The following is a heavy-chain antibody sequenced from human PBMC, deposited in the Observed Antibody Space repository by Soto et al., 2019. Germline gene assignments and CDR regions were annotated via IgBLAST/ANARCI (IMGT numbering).Heavy chain of an antibody. Sequence: EVQLVESGGGLVQPGGSLRLSCAGSGFTLSNHYIDWVRQAPGKGLEWVGRSRDEAQGYSTANAASVKGRFTTSRNESKISVYLEMDRVKSAMTNVYDCVRATYFSDSSGYTRGSDYWAEGTLVAV. CDR1: GFTLSNHY. CDR3: VRATYFSDSSGYTRGSDY. J-gene: IGHJ4*02. CDR2: SRDEAQGYST. V-gene: IGHV3-72*01. D-gene: IGHD3-22*01.